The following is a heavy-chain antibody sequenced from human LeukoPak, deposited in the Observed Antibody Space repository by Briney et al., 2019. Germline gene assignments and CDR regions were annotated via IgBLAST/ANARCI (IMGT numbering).Heavy chain of an antibody. J-gene: IGHJ4*02. CDR2: ISADGGST. CDR3: AKESGKFDY. Sequence: GGSLRLSCVASGLNFDDSAMHWVRQAPGKGLEWVSLISADGGSTFSADSVRGRFSISRDNSKSSLYLQMNSLRSEDTAMYYCAKESGKFDYWGQGTLVAVSS. V-gene: IGHV3-43*02. CDR1: GLNFDDSA.